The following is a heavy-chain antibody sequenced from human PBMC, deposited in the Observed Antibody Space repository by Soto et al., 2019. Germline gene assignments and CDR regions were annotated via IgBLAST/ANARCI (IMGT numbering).Heavy chain of an antibody. Sequence: GGSLRLSCAASGFTFSSYAMSWVRQAPGKGLEWVSYISSSSSTIYYADSVKGRFTISRDNTKNALYMQVNSLRAEDTAVYFCAKGSASSRPYYFDYWGQGTLVTVSS. CDR2: ISSSSSTI. CDR3: AKGSASSRPYYFDY. CDR1: GFTFSSYA. J-gene: IGHJ4*02. D-gene: IGHD2-2*01. V-gene: IGHV3-48*01.